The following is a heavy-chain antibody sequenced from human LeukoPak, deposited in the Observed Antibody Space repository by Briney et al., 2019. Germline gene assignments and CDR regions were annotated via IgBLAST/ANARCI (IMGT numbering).Heavy chain of an antibody. CDR2: IVPIYGRT. D-gene: IGHD6-19*01. Sequence: SVKVSCKPSIGTFSSYAISWVRQAPGQGLEWMGRIVPIYGRTDYAQKFEGRVTITADKSTNTAYMELRSLRSDDTAVYYCARDHEEWLVLAFDVWGHGTMVTVSS. CDR3: ARDHEEWLVLAFDV. CDR1: IGTFSSYA. J-gene: IGHJ3*01. V-gene: IGHV1-69*04.